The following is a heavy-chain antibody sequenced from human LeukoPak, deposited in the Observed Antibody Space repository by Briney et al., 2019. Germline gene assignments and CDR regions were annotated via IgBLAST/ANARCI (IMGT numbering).Heavy chain of an antibody. J-gene: IGHJ4*02. D-gene: IGHD6-19*01. CDR2: IRYDGSNK. CDR1: GFTFSAYS. V-gene: IGHV3-30*02. CDR3: ATESTRDRPGC. Sequence: GGSLRLSCAASGFTFSAYSMHWVRQAPGKGLEWVAFIRYDGSNKYYADSVKGRFTISRDDAKNLLYLQMSSLRAEDTAVYYCATESTRDRPGCWGQGTLVTVSS.